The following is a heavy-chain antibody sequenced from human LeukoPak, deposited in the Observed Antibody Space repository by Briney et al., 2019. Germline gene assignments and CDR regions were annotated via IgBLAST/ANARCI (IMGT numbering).Heavy chain of an antibody. CDR3: VTNDFYGSLHV. Sequence: PGSSLRLSCGGSGISSNNMSWFRQSPGKGLDWLSYINVNSRTTYYADSVKGRFTISRDNAKSSLYLQMHSLQVEDTAIYYCVTNDFYGSLHVWGQGTLVTVSS. CDR2: INVNSRTT. D-gene: IGHD2-15*01. CDR1: GISSNN. V-gene: IGHV3-48*04. J-gene: IGHJ4*01.